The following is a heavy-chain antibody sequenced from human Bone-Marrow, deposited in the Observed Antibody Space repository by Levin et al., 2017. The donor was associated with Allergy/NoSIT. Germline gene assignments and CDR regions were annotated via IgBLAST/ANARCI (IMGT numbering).Heavy chain of an antibody. Sequence: PAASVKVSCKASGYYFTAYKIHWVRQAPGQGLEWMGWINPDNGYTNYAPKFQGRVTMTGDTSISTAYMELNRLISDDTAVYYCAGLHRLGYYDTSGFSWGQGSLVTVSS. CDR2: INPDNGYT. V-gene: IGHV1-2*02. CDR3: AGLHRLGYYDTSGFS. CDR1: GYYFTAYK. D-gene: IGHD3-22*01. J-gene: IGHJ5*02.